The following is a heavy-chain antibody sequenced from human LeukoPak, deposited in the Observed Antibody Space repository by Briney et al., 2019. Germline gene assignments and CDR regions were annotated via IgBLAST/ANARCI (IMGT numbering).Heavy chain of an antibody. CDR2: INPSDSYT. CDR1: GYSFTSYW. V-gene: IGHV5-10-1*01. D-gene: IGHD6-13*01. J-gene: IGHJ4*02. CDR3: AILASSWFGY. Sequence: GGSLKISCKGSGYSFTSYWISWVRQMPGKGLEWMGRINPSDSYTNYSPSFQGHVTISADKSISTAYLQWSSLKASDTAMYYCAILASSWFGYWGQGTLVTVSS.